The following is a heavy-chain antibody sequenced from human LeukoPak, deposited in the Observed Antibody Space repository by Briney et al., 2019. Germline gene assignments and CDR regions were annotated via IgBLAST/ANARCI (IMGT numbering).Heavy chain of an antibody. J-gene: IGHJ4*02. CDR2: IYYSGST. V-gene: IGHV4-61*01. Sequence: SETLSLTCTVSGGSVSSGSYYWSWIRQPPGKGLEWIGNIYYSGSTNYNPSLKSRVTISVDTSKNQFSLKLSSVTAADTAVYYCARGLATYFDYWGQGTLVTVSS. CDR1: GGSVSSGSYY. D-gene: IGHD3-9*01. CDR3: ARGLATYFDY.